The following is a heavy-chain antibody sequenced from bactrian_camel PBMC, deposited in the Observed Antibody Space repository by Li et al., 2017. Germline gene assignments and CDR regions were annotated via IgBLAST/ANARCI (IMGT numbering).Heavy chain of an antibody. CDR3: VKVGGSWYGAN. CDR1: GFTFCLYG. CDR2: IYSDGSHT. V-gene: IGHV3S7*01. D-gene: IGHD6*01. J-gene: IGHJ4*01. Sequence: HVQLVESGGGLVQPGGSLRLSCAASGFTFCLYGMSWVRQAPGKELEWLTGIYSDGSHTYYADSVKGRFTISRDNAKNTVYLQMNSLKPEDTAVYYCVKVGGSWYGANWGQGTQVTVS.